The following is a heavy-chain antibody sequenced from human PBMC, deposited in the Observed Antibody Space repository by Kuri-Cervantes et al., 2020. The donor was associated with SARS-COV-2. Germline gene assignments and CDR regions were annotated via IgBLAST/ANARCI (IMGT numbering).Heavy chain of an antibody. CDR1: GGSVSSGSFY. Sequence: GSLRLSCAVSGGSVSSGSFYWNWIRQPPGKGLEWIGYIYYSGSTNYNPSLKSRVTISVDTSKNQFSLKLSSVTAADTAVYYCARDQNLRDTAMFHDAFDIWGQGTMVTVSS. CDR3: ARDQNLRDTAMFHDAFDI. V-gene: IGHV4-61*01. CDR2: IYYSGST. D-gene: IGHD5-18*01. J-gene: IGHJ3*02.